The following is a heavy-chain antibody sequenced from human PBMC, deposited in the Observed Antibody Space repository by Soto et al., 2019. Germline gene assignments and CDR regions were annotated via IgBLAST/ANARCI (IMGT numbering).Heavy chain of an antibody. CDR3: AAGPMIGGYYYFDY. CDR1: GFTFTSSA. J-gene: IGHJ4*02. D-gene: IGHD2-21*01. V-gene: IGHV1-58*01. CDR2: IVVGSGNT. Sequence: ASVKVSCKASGFTFTSSAVQWVRQARGQRLEWIGWIVVGSGNTNYAQKFQERVTITRDMPTSTAYMELSSLRSEDTAVYYCAAGPMIGGYYYFDYWGQGTLVTVSS.